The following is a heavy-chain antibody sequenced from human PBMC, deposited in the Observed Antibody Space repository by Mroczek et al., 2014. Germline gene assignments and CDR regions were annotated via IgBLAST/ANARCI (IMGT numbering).Heavy chain of an antibody. Sequence: QVQLQESGAGLLKPSGDPVPHLRCLCGPSVVTTGAGSASPHGKGLEWIGEINHSGSTNYNPSLKSRVTISVDTSKNQFSLKLSSVTAADTAVYYCARACVPRILKWHTTRGVRAFDIWGQGTMVTISS. CDR3: ARACVPRILKWHTTRGVRAFDI. V-gene: IGHV4-34*01. CDR2: INHSGST. D-gene: IGHD5-12*01. J-gene: IGHJ3*02. CDR1: GPSVVTT.